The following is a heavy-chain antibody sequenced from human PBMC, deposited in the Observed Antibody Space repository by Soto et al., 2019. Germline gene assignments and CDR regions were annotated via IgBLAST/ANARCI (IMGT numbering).Heavy chain of an antibody. J-gene: IGHJ4*02. V-gene: IGHV4-34*01. D-gene: IGHD3-16*02. CDR2: INHSGST. Sequence: QVQLQQWGAGLLKPSETLSITCAVYGGSFSGYYWSWIRQPPGKGLEWIGEINHSGSTNYNPSLKSRVTISVDTSKNQFSLKLSSVTAADTAVYYCARERDYVWGSYRKKHVLFGHFDYWGQGTLVTVSS. CDR1: GGSFSGYY. CDR3: ARERDYVWGSYRKKHVLFGHFDY.